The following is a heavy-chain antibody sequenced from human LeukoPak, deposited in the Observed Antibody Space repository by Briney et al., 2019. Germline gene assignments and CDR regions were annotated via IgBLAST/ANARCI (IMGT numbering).Heavy chain of an antibody. Sequence: GGSLRLSCAASGFTFSSYSMNWVRQAPGKGLEWVSSISSSSSYIYYADSVKGRFTISRDNAKSSLYLQMNSLRAEDTAVYYCARSNTDYYDSSDPFDYWGQGTLVTVSS. D-gene: IGHD3-22*01. CDR3: ARSNTDYYDSSDPFDY. V-gene: IGHV3-21*01. CDR1: GFTFSSYS. J-gene: IGHJ4*02. CDR2: ISSSSSYI.